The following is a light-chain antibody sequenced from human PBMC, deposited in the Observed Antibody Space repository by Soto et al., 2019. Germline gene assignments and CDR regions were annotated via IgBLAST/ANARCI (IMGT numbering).Light chain of an antibody. CDR3: QQYGISPTWT. J-gene: IGKJ1*01. Sequence: EIVMTQSPATLSVSPWERATLSCRASQSVSSNYLAWFQQRPGQAPRLLISGASSRATGIPDRFSGSGSGTDFTLTISRLEPEDFAVYYCQQYGISPTWTFGQGTKVDI. V-gene: IGKV3-20*01. CDR1: QSVSSNY. CDR2: GAS.